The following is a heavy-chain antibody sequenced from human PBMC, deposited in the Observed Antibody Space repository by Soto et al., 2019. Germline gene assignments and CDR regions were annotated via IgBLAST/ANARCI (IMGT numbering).Heavy chain of an antibody. CDR1: GYTFTTYD. D-gene: IGHD2-8*01. Sequence: QVQLVQSGAEVKKPGASVKVSCKASGYTFTTYDISWVRQAPGQGLEWMGRISTYNGNTNYPQSLQGRLTMTTDTSTTTDYIALMSLRSDDTAMYYCASDPYHDLMVNAPILYGFEVWGQGTTVTVS. CDR3: ASDPYHDLMVNAPILYGFEV. CDR2: ISTYNGNT. V-gene: IGHV1-18*01. J-gene: IGHJ6*02.